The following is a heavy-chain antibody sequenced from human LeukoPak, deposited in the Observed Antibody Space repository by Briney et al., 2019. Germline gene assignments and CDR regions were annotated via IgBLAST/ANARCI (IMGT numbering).Heavy chain of an antibody. CDR1: GYTFTTYA. V-gene: IGHV1-3*02. CDR2: SNAGNGNT. D-gene: IGHD5-24*01. CDR3: ARSDGGSGFDY. J-gene: IGHJ4*02. Sequence: ASVKVSCKASGYTFTTYAMHWVRQAPGQRLEWMGWSNAGNGNTKYSQEFQGRVTITRDTSASTAYMELSSLTPEDMAVYYCARSDGGSGFDYWGQGTLVTVSS.